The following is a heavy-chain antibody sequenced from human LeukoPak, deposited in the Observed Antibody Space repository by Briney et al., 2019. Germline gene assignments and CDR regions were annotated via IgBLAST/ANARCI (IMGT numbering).Heavy chain of an antibody. Sequence: ASVKVSCKASGYTFTSYYMHWVRQAPGQGLEWMGIINPSGGSTSYAQKLQGRVTMTTDTSTSTAYMELRSLRSDDTAVYYCARGPSTTVWNYYYYYGMDVWGQGTTVTVSS. CDR3: ARGPSTTVWNYYYYYGMDV. V-gene: IGHV1-46*01. CDR2: INPSGGST. D-gene: IGHD4-17*01. J-gene: IGHJ6*02. CDR1: GYTFTSYY.